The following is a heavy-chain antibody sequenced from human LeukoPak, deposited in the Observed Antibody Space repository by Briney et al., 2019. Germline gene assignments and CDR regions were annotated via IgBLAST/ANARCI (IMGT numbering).Heavy chain of an antibody. CDR3: VRSRYGDHFDY. D-gene: IGHD2-21*02. J-gene: IGHJ4*02. CDR2: IYDSGTT. V-gene: IGHV4-59*01. Sequence: PSETLSLTCTVSGDSISNNYWSWIRQSPGKGLEWIGFIYDSGTTTYKPSLKSRVTISLDMSKNQFSLRLSSVTPADTAVYYCVRSRYGDHFDYWGQGTLVTVSS. CDR1: GDSISNNY.